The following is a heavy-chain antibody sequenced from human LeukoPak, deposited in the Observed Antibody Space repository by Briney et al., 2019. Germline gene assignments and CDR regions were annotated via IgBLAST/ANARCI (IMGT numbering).Heavy chain of an antibody. CDR3: ARPGYCSGGSCYYFDY. J-gene: IGHJ4*02. CDR1: GGSISSSSYY. Sequence: SETLSLTCTVSGGSISSSSYYWGWIRQPPGKGLEWSGSIYYSGSTYYNPSLKSRVTISVDTSKNQFSLKLSSVTAADTAVYYCARPGYCSGGSCYYFDYWGQGTLVTVSS. D-gene: IGHD2-15*01. CDR2: IYYSGST. V-gene: IGHV4-39*01.